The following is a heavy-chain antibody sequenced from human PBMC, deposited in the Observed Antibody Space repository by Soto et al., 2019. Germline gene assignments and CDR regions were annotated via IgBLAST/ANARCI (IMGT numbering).Heavy chain of an antibody. J-gene: IGHJ4*02. V-gene: IGHV4-59*01. CDR2: IYYSGST. Sequence: QVQLQESGPGLVKPSETLSLTCTVSGGSISSYYWSWIRQPPGKGLEWIGYIYYSGSTNYNPSLKSRVTISVDTSKNQFSLKLSSVTGADTAVYYCARGTDYGDLIDYWGQGTLVTVSS. CDR1: GGSISSYY. CDR3: ARGTDYGDLIDY. D-gene: IGHD4-17*01.